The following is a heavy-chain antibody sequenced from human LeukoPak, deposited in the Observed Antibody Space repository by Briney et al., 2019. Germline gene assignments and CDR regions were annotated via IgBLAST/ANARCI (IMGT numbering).Heavy chain of an antibody. CDR3: ARDMAGWELSKDLDY. CDR2: ISAYNGNT. D-gene: IGHD1-26*01. V-gene: IGHV1-18*01. J-gene: IGHJ4*02. Sequence: GASVKVSCKASGYTFTSYGISWVRQAPGQGLEWMGWISAYNGNTNYAQKLQGRVTMTTDTSTSTAYMELRSLRSDDTAVYYCARDMAGWELSKDLDYWGQGTLVTVSS. CDR1: GYTFTSYG.